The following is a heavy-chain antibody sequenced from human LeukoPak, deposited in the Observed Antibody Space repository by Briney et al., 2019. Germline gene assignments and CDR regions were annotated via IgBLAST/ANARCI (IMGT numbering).Heavy chain of an antibody. V-gene: IGHV4-31*03. Sequence: PSETLSLTCTVSGGPISSGGYYWSWIRQHPGKGLEWIGYIYYSGSTYYNPSLKSRVTISVDTSKNQFSLKLSSVTAADTAVYYCARVGSYPGIYYYGMDVWGKGTTVTVSS. J-gene: IGHJ6*04. D-gene: IGHD3-10*01. CDR1: GGPISSGGYY. CDR2: IYYSGST. CDR3: ARVGSYPGIYYYGMDV.